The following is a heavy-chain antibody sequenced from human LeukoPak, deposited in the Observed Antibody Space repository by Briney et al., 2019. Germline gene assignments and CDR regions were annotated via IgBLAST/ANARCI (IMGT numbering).Heavy chain of an antibody. Sequence: SETLSLMCIVSGDSIRSYYWSWIRQTPTKGLEWIGYMSYSGDSKYNPSLQSRVSISGDMPKNQFSLRLNSVTAADTAVYYCATGDVYLDHWGQGTVVTVSS. J-gene: IGHJ4*02. V-gene: IGHV4-59*01. CDR1: GDSIRSYY. CDR3: ATGDVYLDH. D-gene: IGHD3-16*01. CDR2: MSYSGDS.